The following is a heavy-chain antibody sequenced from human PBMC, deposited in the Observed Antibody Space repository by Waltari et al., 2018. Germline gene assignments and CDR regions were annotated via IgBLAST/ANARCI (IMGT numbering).Heavy chain of an antibody. CDR2: IYYGGRT. CDR3: ARHHITGTDRGWLDP. D-gene: IGHD1-20*01. CDR1: GGSISSTSYY. J-gene: IGHJ5*02. V-gene: IGHV4-39*07. Sequence: QLQLQESGPGLVKPSETLSLTCTVSGGSISSTSYYWGWIRQPPGKGLEVIGKIYYGGRTDYSPSLKSRVTISIDTSKNQFSLKLRSVTAADTAVYYGARHHITGTDRGWLDPWGQGILVTVSS.